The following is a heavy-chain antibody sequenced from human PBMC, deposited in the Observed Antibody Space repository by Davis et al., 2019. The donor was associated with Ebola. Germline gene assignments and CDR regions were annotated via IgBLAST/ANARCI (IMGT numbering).Heavy chain of an antibody. Sequence: GESLKISCAASGFTFSSNYMSWVRQTPGKGLEWVSFISGGSHSIFYADSVKGRFTISRDNSQNSLYLQMTSLRDDDTAVYYCAREKFTIAASALQHWGQGTLVTVSS. J-gene: IGHJ1*01. CDR2: ISGGSHSI. CDR3: AREKFTIAASALQH. D-gene: IGHD6-13*01. CDR1: GFTFSSNY. V-gene: IGHV3-48*02.